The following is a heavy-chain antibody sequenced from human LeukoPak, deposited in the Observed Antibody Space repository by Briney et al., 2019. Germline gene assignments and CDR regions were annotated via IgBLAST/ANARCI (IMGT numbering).Heavy chain of an antibody. Sequence: GGPLRLPCAASGFTFSSYWMSWVRPAPGKRLEWVANIKQDGSEKYYVDSVKGRFTISRDNAKNSLHLQMNSLRAEDTAVYYCARQARRQQLLHFDYWGQGTLVTVSS. V-gene: IGHV3-7*01. J-gene: IGHJ4*02. D-gene: IGHD6-13*01. CDR2: IKQDGSEK. CDR1: GFTFSSYW. CDR3: ARQARRQQLLHFDY.